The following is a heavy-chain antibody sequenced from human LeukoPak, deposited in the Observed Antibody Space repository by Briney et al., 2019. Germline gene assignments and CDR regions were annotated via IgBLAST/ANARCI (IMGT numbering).Heavy chain of an antibody. CDR1: GGSISSGDYY. CDR2: IYYSGST. Sequence: SETLSLTCTVSGGSISSGDYYWSWIRQPPGKGLEWIGCIYYSGSTYYNPSLKSRVTISVDTSKNQFSLKLSSVTAADTAVYYCARGTPHCSGGSCYSDWFDPWGQGTLVTVSS. CDR3: ARGTPHCSGGSCYSDWFDP. D-gene: IGHD2-15*01. V-gene: IGHV4-30-4*01. J-gene: IGHJ5*02.